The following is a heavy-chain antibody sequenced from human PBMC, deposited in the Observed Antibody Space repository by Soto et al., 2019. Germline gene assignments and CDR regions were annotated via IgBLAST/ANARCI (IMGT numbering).Heavy chain of an antibody. CDR1: GFTLSSYA. J-gene: IGHJ6*02. D-gene: IGHD2-2*01. Sequence: QVQLVESGGGVVQPGRSLRLSCAASGFTLSSYAKHWVRQAPGKGLEWVAVISYDGSNKYYADSVKGRFTISRDNSKNTLYLQMNSLRAEDTAVYYCARDAECSTSCSNSYYYGMDVWGQGTTVTVSS. V-gene: IGHV3-30-3*01. CDR2: ISYDGSNK. CDR3: ARDAECSTSCSNSYYYGMDV.